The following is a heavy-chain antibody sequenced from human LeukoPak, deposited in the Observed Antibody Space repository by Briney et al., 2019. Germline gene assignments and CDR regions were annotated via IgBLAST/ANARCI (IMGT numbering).Heavy chain of an antibody. D-gene: IGHD3-3*01. V-gene: IGHV3-9*03. CDR1: GFTFDDYA. J-gene: IGHJ4*02. Sequence: SGRSLRLSCAASGFTFDDYAIHWVRQAPGKGLEWVSGMSWNSGSIGYADSVKGRFTISRDNAKNSLYLQMNSLRAEDMALYYCAKDSNYDFWSGYLFDYWGQGTLVTVSS. CDR2: MSWNSGSI. CDR3: AKDSNYDFWSGYLFDY.